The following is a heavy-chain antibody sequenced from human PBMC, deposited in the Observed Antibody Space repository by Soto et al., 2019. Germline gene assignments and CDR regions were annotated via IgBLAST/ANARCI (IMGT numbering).Heavy chain of an antibody. Sequence: QLQLQESGPGLLRPSETLTLTCTVSGDSISTSSYYWGWVRQPPGKGLEWIGTIYHSGSTSYKPSLRSRVTLSVDTSRNQFSLKVNSVTAADTATYYCARETGGAIDYWGQGILVTVSS. V-gene: IGHV4-39*01. D-gene: IGHD1-26*01. CDR1: GDSISTSSYY. CDR2: IYHSGST. J-gene: IGHJ4*02. CDR3: ARETGGAIDY.